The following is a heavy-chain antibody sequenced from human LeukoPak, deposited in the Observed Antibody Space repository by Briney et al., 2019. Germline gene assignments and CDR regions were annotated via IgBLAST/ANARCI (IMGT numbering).Heavy chain of an antibody. V-gene: IGHV1-46*01. CDR1: GYTFTSYY. D-gene: IGHD4-17*01. CDR3: ARAPTVTTTGRSRAYYYYMDV. J-gene: IGHJ6*03. CDR2: INPSGGST. Sequence: GASVKVSCKASGYTFTSYYMHWVRQAPGQGLEWMGIINPSGGSTSYAQKFQGRVTMTRDMSTSTVYMELSSLRSEDTAVYYCARAPTVTTTGRSRAYYYYMDVWGKGTTVTVSS.